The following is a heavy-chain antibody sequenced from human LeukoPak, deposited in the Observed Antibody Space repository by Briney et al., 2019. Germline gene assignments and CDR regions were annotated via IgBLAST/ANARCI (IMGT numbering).Heavy chain of an antibody. J-gene: IGHJ4*02. CDR1: GFTFSSYG. CDR2: IKQDGSEK. V-gene: IGHV3-7*01. D-gene: IGHD3-22*01. CDR3: ARDWHHLYYYDSSGYYHDY. Sequence: PGRSLRLSCAASGFTFSSYGMHWVRQAPGKGLEWVANIKQDGSEKYYVDSVKGRFTISRDNAKNSLYLQMNSLRAEDTAVYYCARDWHHLYYYDSSGYYHDYWGQGTLVTVSS.